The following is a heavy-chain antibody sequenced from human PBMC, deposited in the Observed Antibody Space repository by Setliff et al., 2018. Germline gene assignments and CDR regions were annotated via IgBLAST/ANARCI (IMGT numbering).Heavy chain of an antibody. CDR2: TYDSGKT. CDR1: GGSMSSISYY. Sequence: PSETLSLTCTVPGGSMSSISYYWGWIRQPPGKGLEWIGTTYDSGKTYYNPSLKSRVTISVDTSKKQLSLRVTSVTAADTAVYYCARGGTFRYFDYWGQGTPVTSPQ. V-gene: IGHV4-39*01. D-gene: IGHD2-15*01. J-gene: IGHJ4*02. CDR3: ARGGTFRYFDY.